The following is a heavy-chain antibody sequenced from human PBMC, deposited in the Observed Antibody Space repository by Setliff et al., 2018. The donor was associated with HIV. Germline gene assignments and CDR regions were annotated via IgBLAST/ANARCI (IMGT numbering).Heavy chain of an antibody. D-gene: IGHD2-21*02. V-gene: IGHV4-61*09. Sequence: TLSLTCSVSGDSISDTTYYWSWIRQPAGKGLEWIGEVYHTGSTNYNPSLNSRVTISVDKSKNQFFLEVTSVTAADTAVYYCARDYCGGDCYFPYYYYGMDVWGQGTTVTVSS. CDR1: GDSISDTTYY. J-gene: IGHJ6*02. CDR2: VYHTGST. CDR3: ARDYCGGDCYFPYYYYGMDV.